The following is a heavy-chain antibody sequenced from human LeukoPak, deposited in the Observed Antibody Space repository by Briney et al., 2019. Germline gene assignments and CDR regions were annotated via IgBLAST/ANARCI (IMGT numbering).Heavy chain of an antibody. CDR2: IYHSGST. CDR1: GYSISSGYY. Sequence: SETLSLTCTVSGYSISSGYYWGWIRQPPGKGLEWIGSIYHSGSTYYNPSLKSRVTISVDTFKNQFSLKLSSVTAADTAVYYCAREGTLLWFGELTYYYYMDVWGKGTTVTISS. V-gene: IGHV4-38-2*02. CDR3: AREGTLLWFGELTYYYYMDV. D-gene: IGHD3-10*01. J-gene: IGHJ6*03.